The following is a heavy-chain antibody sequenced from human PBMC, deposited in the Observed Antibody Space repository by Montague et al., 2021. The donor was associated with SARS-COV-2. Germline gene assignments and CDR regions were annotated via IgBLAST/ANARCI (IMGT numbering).Heavy chain of an antibody. V-gene: IGHV3-53*01. CDR1: GFTVSSNY. CDR2: IYSGGTT. D-gene: IGHD6-19*01. Sequence: SLRLSCAASGFTVSSNYMSWVRQAPGKGLEWASIIYSGGTTYYTDAVKGRFTISRDNSKNTLFLQMNSLRAEDTAVYYCARAVAGYYFDYWGQGTLVTVSS. CDR3: ARAVAGYYFDY. J-gene: IGHJ4*02.